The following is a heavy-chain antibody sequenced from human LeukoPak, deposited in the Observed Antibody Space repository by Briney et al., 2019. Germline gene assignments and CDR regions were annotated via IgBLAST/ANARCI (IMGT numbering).Heavy chain of an antibody. Sequence: ASVKVSCKASGYTFTNYDINWVRQAPGQGLEWMGWMNPSSGNTGYAQKFQDRVTMTRITSISTAYMELSSLRSEDTAVYYCARVPRYCSGGSCSYFDYWGQGTLVTVSS. D-gene: IGHD2-15*01. CDR3: ARVPRYCSGGSCSYFDY. CDR2: MNPSSGNT. CDR1: GYTFTNYD. V-gene: IGHV1-8*01. J-gene: IGHJ4*02.